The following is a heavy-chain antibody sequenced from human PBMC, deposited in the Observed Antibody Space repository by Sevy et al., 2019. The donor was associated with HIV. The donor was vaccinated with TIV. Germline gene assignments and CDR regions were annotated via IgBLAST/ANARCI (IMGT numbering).Heavy chain of an antibody. CDR3: ARDSRGSGTDFDY. J-gene: IGHJ4*02. Sequence: GGSLRLSCAASGFSFSTYSMNWVRQAPGKGLEWVSYISSSSSSAIQYADSVKGRFTISRDNAKNSLYLQMNSLRDEDTAMYYCARDSRGSGTDFDYWGQGTLVTVSS. CDR2: ISSSSSSAI. V-gene: IGHV3-48*02. CDR1: GFSFSTYS. D-gene: IGHD3-10*01.